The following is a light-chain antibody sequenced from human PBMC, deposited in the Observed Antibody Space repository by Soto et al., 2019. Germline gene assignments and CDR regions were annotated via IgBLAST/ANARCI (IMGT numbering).Light chain of an antibody. Sequence: DIQMTQSPSSLSASVGDRVTITCQASQDISNYLNWYQQKPGKAPKLLIYDASNLETGVPSRFSGSGSGTDFTSTISSLQPEDIATYYCQQYDNLVFTFGPGTKVDIK. CDR2: DAS. J-gene: IGKJ3*01. V-gene: IGKV1-33*01. CDR3: QQYDNLVFT. CDR1: QDISNY.